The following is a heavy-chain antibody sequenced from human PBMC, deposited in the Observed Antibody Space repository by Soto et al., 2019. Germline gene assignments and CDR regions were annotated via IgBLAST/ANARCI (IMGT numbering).Heavy chain of an antibody. D-gene: IGHD4-17*01. CDR3: ARDFLRRLYGGTILPRGVFDY. CDR1: GFTFSSYW. Sequence: GGSLRLSCAASGFTFSSYWMSWVRQAPGKGLEWVANIKQDGSEKYYVDSVKGRFTISRDNAKNSLYLQMNSLRAEDTAVYYCARDFLRRLYGGTILPRGVFDYWGQGTLVTVSS. V-gene: IGHV3-7*05. CDR2: IKQDGSEK. J-gene: IGHJ4*02.